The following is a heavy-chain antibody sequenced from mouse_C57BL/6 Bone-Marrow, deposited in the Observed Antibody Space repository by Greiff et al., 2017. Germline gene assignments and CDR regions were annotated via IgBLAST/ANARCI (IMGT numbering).Heavy chain of an antibody. Sequence: EVQRVESGPGLVKPSQSLSLTCTVTGYSITSGYDWHWIRHLPGNKLEWMGYISYSGSTNYNPSLKSRISITHDTSKNHFFLKLKSMTTEDTATYYCTRGVPNKYLDVWGTGTTVTVSS. CDR2: ISYSGST. D-gene: IGHD5-1*01. CDR3: TRGVPNKYLDV. V-gene: IGHV3-1*01. CDR1: GYSITSGYD. J-gene: IGHJ1*03.